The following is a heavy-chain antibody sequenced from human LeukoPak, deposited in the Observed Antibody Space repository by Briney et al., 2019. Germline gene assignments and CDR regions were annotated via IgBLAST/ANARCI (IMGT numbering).Heavy chain of an antibody. J-gene: IGHJ4*02. D-gene: IGHD5-24*01. CDR3: ARGGGGWLQSIFGY. CDR2: ISYDGSNK. V-gene: IGHV3-30-3*01. CDR1: GFTFSSYA. Sequence: GGSLRLSCAASGFTFSSYAVHWVRQAPGKGLEWVAVISYDGSNKYYADSVKGRFTISRDNSKNTLYLQMNSLRAEDTAVYYCARGGGGWLQSIFGYWGQGTLVTVSS.